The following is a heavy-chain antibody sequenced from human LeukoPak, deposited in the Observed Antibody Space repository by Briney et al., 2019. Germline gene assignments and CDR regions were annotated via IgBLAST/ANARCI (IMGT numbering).Heavy chain of an antibody. CDR2: ISYDGSNK. CDR3: ARGHNWNDGRVYFYGIDV. V-gene: IGHV3-30-3*01. Sequence: GRSLRLSCAASGFTFSTYAMHWVRQAPGKGLEWVAVISYDGSNKYYADSVKGRFTSSRDNSKNTLYLQMNSLSAEDTALYYCARGHNWNDGRVYFYGIDVWGQGTTVTVSS. J-gene: IGHJ6*02. D-gene: IGHD1-20*01. CDR1: GFTFSTYA.